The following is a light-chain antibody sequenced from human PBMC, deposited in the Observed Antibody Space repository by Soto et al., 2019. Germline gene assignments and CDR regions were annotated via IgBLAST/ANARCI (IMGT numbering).Light chain of an antibody. CDR3: QHGYCSPPS. CDR1: QSISNH. J-gene: IGKJ1*01. V-gene: IGKV1-39*01. Sequence: DIQMTQSPSSLSASVEERVIITCRASQSISNHLNWYQQKPGKAPQLLIFAASSLQSGVTSRFSGSRSVPDFTLTISSLQPEAFATYYCQHGYCSPPSIGQGTKVEIK. CDR2: AAS.